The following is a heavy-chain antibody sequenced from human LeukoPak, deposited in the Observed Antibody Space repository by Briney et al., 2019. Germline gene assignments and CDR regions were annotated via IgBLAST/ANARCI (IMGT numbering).Heavy chain of an antibody. CDR2: ISGNGATT. CDR1: GLTFSTYA. V-gene: IGHV3-23*01. Sequence: PGGSLRLSSAVSGLTFSTYAMSWVRQAPGRGLEWVSSISGNGATTYYADSVKGRFTISRDNSKNTAFLQMNGLRAEDTAVYYAVANMYNCMDVWGKGTTVTVSS. J-gene: IGHJ6*03. CDR3: VANMYNCMDV. D-gene: IGHD2-2*01.